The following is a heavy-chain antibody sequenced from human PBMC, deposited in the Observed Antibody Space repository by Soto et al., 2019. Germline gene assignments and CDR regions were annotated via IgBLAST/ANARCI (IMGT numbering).Heavy chain of an antibody. D-gene: IGHD6-19*01. Sequence: GGALKISCKGSGYSFTSYWIGWVRQMAGKGLEWMGIIYPGDSDTRYSPSFQGQVTISADKSISTAYLQWSSLKASDTAMYYCSISTVAGTLNWFDPWGQGTLVTVSS. V-gene: IGHV5-51*01. CDR2: IYPGDSDT. CDR1: GYSFTSYW. J-gene: IGHJ5*02. CDR3: SISTVAGTLNWFDP.